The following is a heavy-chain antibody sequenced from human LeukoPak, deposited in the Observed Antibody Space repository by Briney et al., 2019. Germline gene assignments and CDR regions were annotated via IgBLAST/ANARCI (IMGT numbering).Heavy chain of an antibody. Sequence: GGSLRLSCAASGFTFSNTWLAGVRQAPGKGLDWVANINQDGGTRQYADSVRGRFTISRDNAKNSLYLEMNSLRAEDTGLYHCARDMKGNLDYWGQGTLVTVSS. CDR2: INQDGGTR. J-gene: IGHJ4*02. D-gene: IGHD3-16*01. CDR1: GFTFSNTW. CDR3: ARDMKGNLDY. V-gene: IGHV3-7*01.